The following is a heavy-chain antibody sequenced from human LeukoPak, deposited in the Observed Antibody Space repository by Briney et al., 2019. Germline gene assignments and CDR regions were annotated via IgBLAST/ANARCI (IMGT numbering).Heavy chain of an antibody. V-gene: IGHV3-48*04. D-gene: IGHD3-10*01. Sequence: PGGSLRLSCAASGFTFSTSNMNWVRQAPGKGLEWVSYISGTTSSIYYADSVKGRFTTSRDNAKNSLYLQMNSLRAEDTAVYYCARDGAWGITMVRGVISPGPLYYYYGMDVWGQGTTVTVSS. CDR3: ARDGAWGITMVRGVISPGPLYYYYGMDV. CDR1: GFTFSTSN. CDR2: ISGTTSSI. J-gene: IGHJ6*02.